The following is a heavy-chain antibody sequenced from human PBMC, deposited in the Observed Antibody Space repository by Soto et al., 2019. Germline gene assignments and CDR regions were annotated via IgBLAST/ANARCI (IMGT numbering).Heavy chain of an antibody. CDR3: ARAEFNSVWFPFDS. CDR2: IYYSGST. Sequence: SETLSLTCTVSGGSISSYYWSWIRQPPGKGLEWIGYIYYSGSTNYNPSLKSRVTISVDTSKNQFSLKLSSVTAADTAVYYCARAEFNSVWFPFDSWGQGAPVTVSS. CDR1: GGSISSYY. J-gene: IGHJ4*02. V-gene: IGHV4-59*08. D-gene: IGHD6-19*01.